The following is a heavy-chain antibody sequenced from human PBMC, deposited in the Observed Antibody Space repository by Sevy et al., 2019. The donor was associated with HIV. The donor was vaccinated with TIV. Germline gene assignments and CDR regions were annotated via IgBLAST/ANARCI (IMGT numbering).Heavy chain of an antibody. CDR3: AGAALTIFGGYYFDY. Sequence: GGSLRLSCAASGFTFSSYSMNWVRQAPGKGLEWVSYISSSSSTISYADSGKGRFTISRDNAKNSLYLQMNSLRAEDTAVYYCAGAALTIFGGYYFDYWGQGTLVTVSS. J-gene: IGHJ4*02. D-gene: IGHD3-3*01. V-gene: IGHV3-48*01. CDR2: ISSSSSTI. CDR1: GFTFSSYS.